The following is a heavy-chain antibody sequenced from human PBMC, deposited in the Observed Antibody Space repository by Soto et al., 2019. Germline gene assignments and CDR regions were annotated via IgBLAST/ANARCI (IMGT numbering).Heavy chain of an antibody. D-gene: IGHD4-4*01. Sequence: SVKVSCKASGGTFSSYAISWVRQAPGQGLEWMGGIIPIFGTANYAQKFQGRVTITADESTSTAYMELSSLRSEDTAVYYCARNGDYSNYVFNYYGMDVWGQGTTVTVSS. CDR3: ARNGDYSNYVFNYYGMDV. V-gene: IGHV1-69*13. CDR1: GGTFSSYA. CDR2: IIPIFGTA. J-gene: IGHJ6*02.